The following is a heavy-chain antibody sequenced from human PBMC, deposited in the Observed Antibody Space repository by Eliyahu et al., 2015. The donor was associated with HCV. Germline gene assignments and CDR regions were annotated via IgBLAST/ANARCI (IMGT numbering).Heavy chain of an antibody. CDR3: ASFKDGYD. Sequence: QVQLVESGGGVVQPGRSLXLSCAASGFNFSTYGMHWVRQAPGKGLEWVAVIWYDGSNKYYADSVKGRFTISRDNSKNTVYLQMNSLRAEDTAVYYCASFKDGYDWGQGTLVTVSS. J-gene: IGHJ4*02. CDR2: IWYDGSNK. V-gene: IGHV3-33*01. CDR1: GFNFSTYG. D-gene: IGHD5-24*01.